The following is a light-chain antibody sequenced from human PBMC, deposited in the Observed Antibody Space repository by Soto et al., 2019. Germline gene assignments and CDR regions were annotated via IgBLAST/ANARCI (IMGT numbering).Light chain of an antibody. CDR1: QDISTW. J-gene: IGKJ5*01. V-gene: IGKV1-12*01. CDR2: AAS. Sequence: DILMTQSPSSLSASVGDRVTITCQASQDISTWLAWYQQKPGKAPKLLIYAASSLFSGVPSRFSGSGSGTDFTLTISSLQPEDFATYYCQQADSLPLVTFGQGTRLEIK. CDR3: QQADSLPLVT.